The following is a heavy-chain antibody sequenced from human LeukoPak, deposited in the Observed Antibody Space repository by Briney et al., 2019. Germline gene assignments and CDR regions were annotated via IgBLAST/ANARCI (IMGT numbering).Heavy chain of an antibody. CDR1: GYTFTSYG. CDR2: ISAYNGNT. D-gene: IGHD4-17*01. CDR3: ARTLRSTPVYFDY. Sequence: ASVKVSCKASGYTFTSYGISWVRQAPGQGLEWMGWISAYNGNTNYAQKLQGRVTMTTDASTTTAYMDLRSLRSDDPALYCCARTLRSTPVYFDYWGQGTLVTVSS. V-gene: IGHV1-18*01. J-gene: IGHJ4*02.